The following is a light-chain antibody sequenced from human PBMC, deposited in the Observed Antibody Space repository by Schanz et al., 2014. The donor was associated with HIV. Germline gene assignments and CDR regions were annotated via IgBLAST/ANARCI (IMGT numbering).Light chain of an antibody. CDR2: DVS. Sequence: QSALTQPASVSGSPGQSITISCTGTRSDVGGYNYVAWYQQHPGKAPQLMVYDVSNRPSGVSIRFSGSKSGNTASLTISGLQAEDEADYYCSSYAGSNKLVVFGGGTKLTVL. V-gene: IGLV2-14*03. CDR3: SSYAGSNKLVV. CDR1: RSDVGGYNY. J-gene: IGLJ2*01.